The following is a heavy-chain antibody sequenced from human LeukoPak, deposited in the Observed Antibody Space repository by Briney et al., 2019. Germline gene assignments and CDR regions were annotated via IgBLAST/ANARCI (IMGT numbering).Heavy chain of an antibody. CDR2: IWNDGSKE. CDR3: ARDDCSSPSCYGY. J-gene: IGHJ4*02. D-gene: IGHD2-2*01. Sequence: GGSLRLSCAASGFNFRFYGMHWVRQAPGKGLECVGVIWNDGSKESYADSVKGRFTISRDNSINTLYLQMNSLRVEDTAVYYCARDDCSSPSCYGYWGQGTLVAVSS. V-gene: IGHV3-33*01. CDR1: GFNFRFYG.